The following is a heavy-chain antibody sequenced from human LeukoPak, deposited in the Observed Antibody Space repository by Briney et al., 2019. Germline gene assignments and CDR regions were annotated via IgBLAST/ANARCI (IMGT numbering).Heavy chain of an antibody. CDR3: TRMGSGRSVDY. Sequence: PGGSLRLSCAASGFTFSGSAIHWVRQASGKGLEWVGRIRSKANSYATEYAASVKGRFTISRGDPEKTAYLQMNSLKIEDTAVYYCTRMGSGRSVDYWGQGTLVTVSS. J-gene: IGHJ4*02. CDR1: GFTFSGSA. D-gene: IGHD1-26*01. V-gene: IGHV3-73*01. CDR2: IRSKANSYAT.